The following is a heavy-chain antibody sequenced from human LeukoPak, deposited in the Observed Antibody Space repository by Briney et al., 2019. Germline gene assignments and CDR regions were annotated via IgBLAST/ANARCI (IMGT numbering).Heavy chain of an antibody. CDR3: ARGAWDVLEAGFDY. CDR1: GGSLTSYY. D-gene: IGHD1-26*01. Sequence: SETLSLTCSVSGGSLTSYYWSWIRQPPGKGLEWIGYIYYRGSSSYNPSLNSRATISVDTSKKQLSLHLSSVTAADTAVYYCARGAWDVLEAGFDYWGQGTLVTVSS. V-gene: IGHV4-59*01. CDR2: IYYRGSS. J-gene: IGHJ4*02.